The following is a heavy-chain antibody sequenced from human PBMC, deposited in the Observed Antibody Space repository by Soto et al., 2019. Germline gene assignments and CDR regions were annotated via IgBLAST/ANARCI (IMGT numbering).Heavy chain of an antibody. Sequence: SETLSLTCTVSGGSISSYYWSWIRQPPGKGLEWIGYIYYSGSTNYNPSLKSRVTISVDTSKNQFSLKLSSVTAADTAVYYCASSLKRWSSTSHNWFDPWGQGTLVTVSS. CDR1: GGSISSYY. D-gene: IGHD2-2*01. CDR3: ASSLKRWSSTSHNWFDP. J-gene: IGHJ5*02. CDR2: IYYSGST. V-gene: IGHV4-59*08.